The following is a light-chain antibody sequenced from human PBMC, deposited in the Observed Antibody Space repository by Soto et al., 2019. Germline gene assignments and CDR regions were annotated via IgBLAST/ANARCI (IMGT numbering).Light chain of an antibody. CDR3: QQRNVWPPVT. CDR2: GAF. J-gene: IGKJ5*01. CDR1: PSVTNF. Sequence: EIVLTQPPATLSLSPGERATLSFSASPSVTNFLAWYQQKPGQAPRLLIYGAFNRATGIPARFSGSGSGTDFTLTISSLEPEDSAVYYCQQRNVWPPVTFGQGTRLEIK. V-gene: IGKV3-11*01.